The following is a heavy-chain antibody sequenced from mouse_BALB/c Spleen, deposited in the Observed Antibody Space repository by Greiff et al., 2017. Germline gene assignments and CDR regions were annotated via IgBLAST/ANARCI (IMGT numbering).Heavy chain of an antibody. CDR2: ISYSGST. D-gene: IGHD3-3*01. V-gene: IGHV3-2*02. CDR1: GYSITSDYA. Sequence: EVKLMESGPGLVKPSQSLSLTCTVTGYSITSDYAWNWIRQFPGNKLEWMGYISYSGSTSYNPSLKSRISITRDTSKNQFFLQLNSVTTEDTATYYCARRDTTKGAMDYWGQGTSVTVSS. CDR3: ARRDTTKGAMDY. J-gene: IGHJ4*01.